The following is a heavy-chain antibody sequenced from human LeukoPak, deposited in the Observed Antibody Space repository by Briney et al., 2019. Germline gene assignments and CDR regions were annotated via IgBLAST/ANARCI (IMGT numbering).Heavy chain of an antibody. CDR3: AKGWWTFDY. V-gene: IGHV3-23*01. CDR2: ITSSGGGT. Sequence: GESLRLSCAASGFTFNNYAMSWVRQAPGKGLEWVSVITSSGGGTCYADSVKGRFTVSRDNSKNTLYLQMNSLRAEDTAVYYCAKGWWTFDYWGQGTLVTVSS. D-gene: IGHD2-15*01. J-gene: IGHJ4*02. CDR1: GFTFNNYA.